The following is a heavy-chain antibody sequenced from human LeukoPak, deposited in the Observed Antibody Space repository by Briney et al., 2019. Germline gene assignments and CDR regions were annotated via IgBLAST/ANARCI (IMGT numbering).Heavy chain of an antibody. D-gene: IGHD3-16*02. CDR2: ISGSGGST. CDR3: AKDKDVWGSYRSPDY. V-gene: IGHV3-23*01. Sequence: GGSLRLSCAASGFTFSSYAMSWVRQAPGKGLEWVSAISGSGGSTYYADSVKGRFTISRDNSKNTLYLQMNSLRAKDTAVYYCAKDKDVWGSYRSPDYWGQGTLVTVSS. J-gene: IGHJ4*02. CDR1: GFTFSSYA.